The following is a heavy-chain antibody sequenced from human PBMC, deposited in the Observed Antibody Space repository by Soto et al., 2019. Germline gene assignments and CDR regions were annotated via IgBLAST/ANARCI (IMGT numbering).Heavy chain of an antibody. J-gene: IGHJ4*02. V-gene: IGHV3-30-3*01. CDR1: GFTFSSYA. D-gene: IGHD2-2*01. CDR2: ISYDGSNK. Sequence: QVQLVESGGGVVQPGRSLRLSCAASGFTFSSYAMHWVRQAPGKGLEWVAIISYDGSNKYYADSMKGRFTISRDTSKSTLYLQMNSLRAEDTAVYYCARGSPDILLVPARLDFWGQGTLVTVSS. CDR3: ARGSPDILLVPARLDF.